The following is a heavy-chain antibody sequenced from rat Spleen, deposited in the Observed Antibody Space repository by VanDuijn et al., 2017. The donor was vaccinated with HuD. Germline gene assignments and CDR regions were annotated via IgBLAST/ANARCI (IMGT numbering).Heavy chain of an antibody. Sequence: QVQLLQSGAALVKPGDSVKMSCKASGYTFTDYIIHWVKLSHGKSLEWIGYINPYSGGTNYNEKFKTKATMTVDKSSSTAYMEFSRLTSEDSAIYYCARSFMYTTDYYYRWFAYWGQGTLVTVSS. CDR2: INPYSGGT. D-gene: IGHD1-6*01. V-gene: IGHV1-38*01. CDR1: GYTFTDYI. J-gene: IGHJ3*01. CDR3: ARSFMYTTDYYYRWFAY.